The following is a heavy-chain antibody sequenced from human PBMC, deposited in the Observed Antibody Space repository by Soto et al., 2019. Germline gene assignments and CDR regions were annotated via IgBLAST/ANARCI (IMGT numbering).Heavy chain of an antibody. V-gene: IGHV4-30-2*01. CDR1: GGSISSGGYS. Sequence: PSETLSLTCAVSGGSISSGGYSWSWIRQPPGKGLEWIGYIYHSGSTYYNPSLKSRVTISVDRSKNQFSLKLSSVTAADTAVYYCARVQANTYYDILTGYLDNWGQGTLVTVSS. D-gene: IGHD3-9*01. CDR2: IYHSGST. J-gene: IGHJ4*02. CDR3: ARVQANTYYDILTGYLDN.